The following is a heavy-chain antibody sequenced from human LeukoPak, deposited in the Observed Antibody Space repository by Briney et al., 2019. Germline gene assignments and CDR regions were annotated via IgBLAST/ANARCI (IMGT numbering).Heavy chain of an antibody. Sequence: KASETLSLTCSVSGYSISSGFYWGWIRQPPGKGLEWIGSIFHSGSTYYTPSLKSRVTISVGTSKNQFSLKLSSVTAADTAVYYCARANYYDSSGYSRGAFDIWGQGTMVTVSS. CDR2: IFHSGST. D-gene: IGHD3-22*01. V-gene: IGHV4-38-2*02. CDR3: ARANYYDSSGYSRGAFDI. CDR1: GYSISSGFY. J-gene: IGHJ3*02.